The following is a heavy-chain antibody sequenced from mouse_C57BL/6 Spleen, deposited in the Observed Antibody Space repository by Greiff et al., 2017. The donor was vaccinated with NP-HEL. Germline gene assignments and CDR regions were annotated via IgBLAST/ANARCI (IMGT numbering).Heavy chain of an antibody. Sequence: EVKLVESGGGLVKPGGSLKLSCAASGFTFSDYGMHWVRQAPEKGLEWVAYISSGSSTIYYADTVKGRFTISRDNAKNTLFLQMTSLRSEDTAMYYCARPGYYGSSHWYFDVWGTGTTVTVSS. CDR3: ARPGYYGSSHWYFDV. CDR1: GFTFSDYG. V-gene: IGHV5-17*01. CDR2: ISSGSSTI. D-gene: IGHD1-1*01. J-gene: IGHJ1*03.